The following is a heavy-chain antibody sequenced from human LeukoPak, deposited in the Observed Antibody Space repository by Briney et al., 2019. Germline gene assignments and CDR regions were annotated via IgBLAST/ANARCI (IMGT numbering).Heavy chain of an antibody. CDR3: ARLINYYDCSGYPRYYYYYGMDV. CDR2: IYYSGST. D-gene: IGHD3-22*01. Sequence: SETLSLTCTVSGGSISSYYWSWIRQPPGKGLEWIGYIYYSGSTNYNPSLKSRVTISVDTSKNQFSLKLSFVTAADTAVYYCARLINYYDCSGYPRYYYYYGMDVWGQGTTVTVSS. V-gene: IGHV4-59*08. CDR1: GGSISSYY. J-gene: IGHJ6*02.